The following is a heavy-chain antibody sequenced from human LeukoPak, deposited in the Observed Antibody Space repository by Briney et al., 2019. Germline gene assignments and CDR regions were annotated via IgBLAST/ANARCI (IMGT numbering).Heavy chain of an antibody. J-gene: IGHJ3*02. CDR1: GXTLSSYW. CDR2: IKQDGSEK. Sequence: GGSLRLSCAASGXTLSSYWVSWVRQAPGKGLEWVANIKQDGSEKYYVGSVKGRFTISRDNAKNSLYLQMNSLRAEDTAVYYCARSQLGAFDIWGQGTLVTVSS. D-gene: IGHD2-2*01. CDR3: ARSQLGAFDI. V-gene: IGHV3-7*04.